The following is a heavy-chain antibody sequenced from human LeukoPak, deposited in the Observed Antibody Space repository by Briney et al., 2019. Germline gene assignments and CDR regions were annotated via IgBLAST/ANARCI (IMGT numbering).Heavy chain of an antibody. J-gene: IGHJ4*02. CDR3: AKAYSNSWYYYFDY. D-gene: IGHD6-13*01. CDR2: IKQDETEK. V-gene: IGHV3-7*03. Sequence: GGSLRLSRTASGFTFSNFWMGWVRQAPGKGLEWVANIKQDETEKFYLGSVKGRFTISRDNAKNSLYLQMNSLRVEDTALYYCAKAYSNSWYYYFDYWGQGTLVTVSS. CDR1: GFTFSNFW.